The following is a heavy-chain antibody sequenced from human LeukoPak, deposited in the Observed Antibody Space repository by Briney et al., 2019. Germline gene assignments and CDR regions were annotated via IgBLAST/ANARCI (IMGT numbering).Heavy chain of an antibody. CDR1: GGSISSYY. D-gene: IGHD6-13*01. CDR2: IYYSGST. V-gene: IGHV4-39*07. Sequence: SETLSLTCTVSGGSISSYYWGWIRQPPGKGLEWIGSIYYSGSTYYNPSLKSRVTISVDTSKNQFSLKLSSVTAADTAVYYCARVGIAAAGLFDYWGQGTLVTVSS. J-gene: IGHJ4*02. CDR3: ARVGIAAAGLFDY.